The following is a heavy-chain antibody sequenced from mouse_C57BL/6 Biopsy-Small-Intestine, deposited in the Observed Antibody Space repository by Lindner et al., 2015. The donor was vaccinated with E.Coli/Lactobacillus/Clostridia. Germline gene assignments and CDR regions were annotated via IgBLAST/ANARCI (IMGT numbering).Heavy chain of an antibody. CDR2: IIPVVGIP. V-gene: IGHV1S56*01. CDR3: ARGIGFCISGICSEYFQH. CDR1: GGTFSSYT. D-gene: IGHD1-3*01. Sequence: VKVSCKASGGTFSSYTISWVRQAPGQGLEWMGSIIPVVGIPKYAQKFQGRVKITADKYTSTGYMELSSLGSEDTAVYYCARGIGFCISGICSEYFQHWGQGTLVTVS. J-gene: IGHJ3*01.